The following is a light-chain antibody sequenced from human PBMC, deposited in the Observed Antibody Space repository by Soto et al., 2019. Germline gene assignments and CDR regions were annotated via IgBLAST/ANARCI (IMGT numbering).Light chain of an antibody. CDR2: ETS. CDR3: QQSYSTPPFT. Sequence: DIQMTQSPSPLSASVGDRVDITCRTSQSVSSYLNWYQAKPGKAPKLLIYETSHLESGVPSRFSGSGSGTDFTLTISSLQPEDSATYYCQQSYSTPPFTFGPGTRVDI. CDR1: QSVSSY. J-gene: IGKJ3*01. V-gene: IGKV1-39*01.